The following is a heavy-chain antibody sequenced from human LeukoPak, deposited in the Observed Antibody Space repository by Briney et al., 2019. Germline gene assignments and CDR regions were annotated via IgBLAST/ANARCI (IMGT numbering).Heavy chain of an antibody. Sequence: PGGSLRLSCAASGFTFSSYAMHWVRQAPGKGLEYVSAISSNGGSTYYANSVKGRFTISRDNSKNTLYLQMGSLRAEDMAVYYCARDEGYSYGFDYWGQGTLVTVSS. D-gene: IGHD5-18*01. V-gene: IGHV3-64*01. CDR2: ISSNGGST. CDR1: GFTFSSYA. J-gene: IGHJ4*02. CDR3: ARDEGYSYGFDY.